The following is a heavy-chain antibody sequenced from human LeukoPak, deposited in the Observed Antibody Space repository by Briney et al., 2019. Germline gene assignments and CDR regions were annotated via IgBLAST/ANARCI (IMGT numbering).Heavy chain of an antibody. CDR1: GYTFTNYG. J-gene: IGHJ4*02. CDR2: ISGYTGNT. CDR3: ARDLDDILTAYKPITYYFDY. V-gene: IGHV1-18*04. D-gene: IGHD3-9*01. Sequence: ASVKVSCKASGYTFTNYGISWVRQAPGKGLEWMGWISGYTGNTKYAQKFQGRVTMTADTSTRTAYMELRSLRTDDTAVYYCARDLDDILTAYKPITYYFDYWGQGTLVTVSS.